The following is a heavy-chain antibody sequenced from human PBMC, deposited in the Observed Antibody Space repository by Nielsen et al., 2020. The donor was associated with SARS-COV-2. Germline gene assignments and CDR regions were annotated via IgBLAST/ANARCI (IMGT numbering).Heavy chain of an antibody. Sequence: ASVKVPCKASGGTFSSYAISWVRQAPGKGLEWMGGFDPEDGETIYAQKFQGRVTMTEDTSTDTAYMELSSLRSEDTAVYYCACSYSSSSGVDYWGQGTLVTVSS. D-gene: IGHD6-6*01. J-gene: IGHJ4*02. CDR2: FDPEDGET. CDR1: GGTFSSYA. CDR3: ACSYSSSSGVDY. V-gene: IGHV1-24*01.